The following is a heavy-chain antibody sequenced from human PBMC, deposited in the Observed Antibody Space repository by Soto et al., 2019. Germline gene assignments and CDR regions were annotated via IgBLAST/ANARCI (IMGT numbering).Heavy chain of an antibody. D-gene: IGHD5-12*01. CDR2: ISGSGGST. J-gene: IGHJ2*01. CDR3: AKVRGIGASIPWYFDL. V-gene: IGHV3-23*01. Sequence: EVQLLESGGGLVQPGGSLRLSCAASGFTFSSYAMSWVRQAPGKGLEWVSAISGSGGSTYYADSVKGRFTIARDVSKNTLYLQMNRLRAEDTAVYYCAKVRGIGASIPWYFDLWGRGTLVTVSS. CDR1: GFTFSSYA.